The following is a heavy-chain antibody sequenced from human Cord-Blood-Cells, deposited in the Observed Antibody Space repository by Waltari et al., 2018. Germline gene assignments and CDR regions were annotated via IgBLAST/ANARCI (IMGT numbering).Heavy chain of an antibody. V-gene: IGHV4-4*07. CDR2: IYTSGST. J-gene: IGHJ1*01. CDR1: GGSISSYY. D-gene: IGHD6-13*01. CDR3: ARGIAAAASPEYFQH. Sequence: QVQLQESGPGLVKPSATLSLTCTVSGGSISSYYWSWIRQPAGKGLEWIGRIYTSGSTNYNPSLKSRVTMSVDTSKNQFSLKLSSVTAADTAVYYCARGIAAAASPEYFQHWGQGTLVTVSS.